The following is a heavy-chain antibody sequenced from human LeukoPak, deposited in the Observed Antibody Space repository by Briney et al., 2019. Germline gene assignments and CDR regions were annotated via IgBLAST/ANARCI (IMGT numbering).Heavy chain of an antibody. V-gene: IGHV1-18*01. D-gene: IGHD3-16*01. CDR2: INCDNGNT. CDR3: AREWRGGDY. CDR1: GYYFSTYS. Sequence: ASVSVSCETSGYYFSTYSINWVRQAPGQGLEWVGWINCDNGNTNYAQKFQGRVTMTTDTPTKTAYMELRSLTSDDTAVYYCAREWRGGDYWGQGSLVTASS. J-gene: IGHJ4*02.